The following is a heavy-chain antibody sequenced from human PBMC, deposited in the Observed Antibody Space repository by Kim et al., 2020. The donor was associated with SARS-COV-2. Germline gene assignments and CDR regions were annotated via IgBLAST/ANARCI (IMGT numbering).Heavy chain of an antibody. Sequence: NQAQKLQGRVTMTTDTSTSTAYMELRSLRSDDTAVYYCARDVGVREGFDPWGQGTLVTVSS. CDR3: ARDVGVREGFDP. J-gene: IGHJ5*02. V-gene: IGHV1-18*01. D-gene: IGHD3-16*01.